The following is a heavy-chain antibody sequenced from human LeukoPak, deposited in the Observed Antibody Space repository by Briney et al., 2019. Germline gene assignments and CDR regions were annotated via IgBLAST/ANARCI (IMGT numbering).Heavy chain of an antibody. Sequence: PSETLSLTCAVYGGSFSGYYWSWIRQPPGKGLEWIGEINHSGSTNYNPSLKSRVTISVDTSKNQFSLKLSSVTAADTAVYYCARDLYGDYGYWGQGTLVTVSS. CDR2: INHSGST. D-gene: IGHD4-17*01. V-gene: IGHV4-34*01. J-gene: IGHJ4*02. CDR1: GGSFSGYY. CDR3: ARDLYGDYGY.